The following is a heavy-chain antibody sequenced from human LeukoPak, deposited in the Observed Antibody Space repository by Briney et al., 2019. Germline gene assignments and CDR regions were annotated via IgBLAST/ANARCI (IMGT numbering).Heavy chain of an antibody. CDR1: GGSISNYY. CDR3: ARHLNSACPPFDY. D-gene: IGHD1-26*01. Sequence: PSETLSLTCTVSGGSISNYYWSWIRQPPGKGLEWIGYISSSGSTNYNPSLKSRVTILVDMSKTQFSLKLSSVTAADTAVYYCARHLNSACPPFDYWGQGTLVTVSS. V-gene: IGHV4-59*08. CDR2: ISSSGST. J-gene: IGHJ4*02.